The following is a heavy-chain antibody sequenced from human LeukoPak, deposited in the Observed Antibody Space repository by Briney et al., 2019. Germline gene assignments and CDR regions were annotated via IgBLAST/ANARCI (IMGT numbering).Heavy chain of an antibody. Sequence: SETLSLTCTVSGGSISSYYWSWLRQPPGKGLEYIGYTHYSGATNYNPSLKSRVTISVDTSKNQFSLKLSSVTAADTAVYYCARGGAIFGANDAFDIWGQGTMVTVSS. CDR3: ARGGAIFGANDAFDI. CDR1: GGSISSYY. D-gene: IGHD3-3*01. J-gene: IGHJ3*02. V-gene: IGHV4-59*01. CDR2: THYSGAT.